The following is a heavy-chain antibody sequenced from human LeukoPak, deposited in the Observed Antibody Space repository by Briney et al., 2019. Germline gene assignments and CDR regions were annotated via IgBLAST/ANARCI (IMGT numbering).Heavy chain of an antibody. CDR3: ARHDHYYYMDV. J-gene: IGHJ6*03. Sequence: SETLSLTCTVSGGSISSSSYYWGWIRQPPGKGLEWIGSIYYSGSTYYNPSLKSRVTISVDTSKNQFSLKLSSVTAADTAVYYCARHDHYYYMDVWGKGTMVTVSS. V-gene: IGHV4-39*01. CDR1: GGSISSSSYY. CDR2: IYYSGST.